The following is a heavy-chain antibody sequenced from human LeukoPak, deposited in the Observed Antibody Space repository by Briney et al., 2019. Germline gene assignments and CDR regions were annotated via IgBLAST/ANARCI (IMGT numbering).Heavy chain of an antibody. Sequence: SEPLSLTCTVSGGSISISSYHCAWIRKPPARVHEWYGSICYSGNTYYNPSLKSRVTISVDTSKNQFSLKLSSVTAADTAVYYCARRRVSSGTSSLDYWGQGTLVTVSS. D-gene: IGHD6-13*01. CDR3: ARRRVSSGTSSLDY. J-gene: IGHJ4*02. CDR1: GGSISISSYH. V-gene: IGHV4-39*01. CDR2: ICYSGNT.